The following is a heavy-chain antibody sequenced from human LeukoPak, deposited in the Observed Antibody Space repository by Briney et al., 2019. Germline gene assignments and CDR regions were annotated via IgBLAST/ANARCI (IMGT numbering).Heavy chain of an antibody. Sequence: GSLRLSCTASGVTFSTYSMNWVRQTPEKGLVWVSSISGSGGSTYYAESMKGRFSISRDNSKKMMFLQMNSLRADDTAVYYCAKGGQNFDFWRFDYWGQGIQVTVSS. CDR2: ISGSGGST. D-gene: IGHD3-3*01. V-gene: IGHV3-23*01. CDR3: AKGGQNFDFWRFDY. J-gene: IGHJ4*02. CDR1: GVTFSTYS.